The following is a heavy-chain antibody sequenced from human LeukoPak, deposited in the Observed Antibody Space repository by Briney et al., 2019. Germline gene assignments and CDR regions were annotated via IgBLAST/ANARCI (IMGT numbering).Heavy chain of an antibody. V-gene: IGHV3-48*01. J-gene: IGHJ4*02. CDR2: ITSGSGTT. CDR1: GFTFSSYA. Sequence: GGSLRLSCADSGFTFSSYAMNWVRQAPGKGLEWVSYITSGSGTTYYADSVKGRFTVSRDNAENSLYLQMNSLRAEDTAVYYCARAYSSSWNMLGTMSFDYWGQGTLVTVSS. D-gene: IGHD6-13*01. CDR3: ARAYSSSWNMLGTMSFDY.